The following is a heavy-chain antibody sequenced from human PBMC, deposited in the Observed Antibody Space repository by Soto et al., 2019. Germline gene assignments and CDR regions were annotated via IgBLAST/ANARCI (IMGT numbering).Heavy chain of an antibody. CDR1: GGSISSSSYY. CDR3: ARSVVGSGWLYFDY. CDR2: IYYSGST. Sequence: SETLSLTCTVSGGSISSSSYYWGWIRQPPGKGLEWIGSIYYSGSTYYNPSLKSRVTISVDTSKNQFSLKLSSVTAADTAVYYCARSVVGSGWLYFDYWGQGTLVTVPS. V-gene: IGHV4-39*01. J-gene: IGHJ4*02. D-gene: IGHD6-19*01.